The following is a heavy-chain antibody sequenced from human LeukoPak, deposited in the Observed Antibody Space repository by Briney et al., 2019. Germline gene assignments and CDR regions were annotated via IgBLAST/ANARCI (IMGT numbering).Heavy chain of an antibody. D-gene: IGHD6-19*01. J-gene: IGHJ1*01. CDR3: ATDAVAAPGYFQH. Sequence: ASVTVSFKVSGYTLTELSMHWVRQAPGKGLEWMGGFDPEDGETIYAQKFQGRVTMTEDTSTDTAYMELSSLRSEDTAVYYCATDAVAAPGYFQHWGQGTLVTVSS. CDR1: GYTLTELS. V-gene: IGHV1-24*01. CDR2: FDPEDGET.